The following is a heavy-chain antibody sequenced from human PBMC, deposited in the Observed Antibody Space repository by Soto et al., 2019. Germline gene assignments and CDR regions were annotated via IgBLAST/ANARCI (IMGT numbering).Heavy chain of an antibody. Sequence: SETLSLTCGVYGGSLSGYYWTWIRQPPGKGLEWIGEINHSGSTDYNPSLRSRVTMSVDTSKNQFSMKQSSVTAADTAVYYCGRVGGRWLRQLPLDYWGQGKLVTVSS. D-gene: IGHD5-12*01. V-gene: IGHV4-34*01. CDR2: INHSGST. CDR1: GGSLSGYY. CDR3: GRVGGRWLRQLPLDY. J-gene: IGHJ4*02.